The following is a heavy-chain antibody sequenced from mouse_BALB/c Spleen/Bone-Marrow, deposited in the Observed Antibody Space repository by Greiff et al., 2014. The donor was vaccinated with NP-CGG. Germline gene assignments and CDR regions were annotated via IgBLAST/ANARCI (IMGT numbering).Heavy chain of an antibody. CDR2: INPYNDGT. CDR3: ARGGYYGTSLYWYFDV. V-gene: IGHV1-14*01. CDR1: GYTFTSYV. Sequence: EVQLQESGPELVKPGASVKMSCKASGYTFTSYVIHWVKQKPGQGLEWIGYINPYNDGTKYNEKFKGKATLTSDKSSSTAYMGLSSLTSEDSAVYYCARGGYYGTSLYWYFDVWGAGTTVTVSS. J-gene: IGHJ1*01. D-gene: IGHD1-1*01.